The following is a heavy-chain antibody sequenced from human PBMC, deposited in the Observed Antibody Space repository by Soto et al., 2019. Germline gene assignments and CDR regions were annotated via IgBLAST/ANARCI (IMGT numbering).Heavy chain of an antibody. Sequence: QVQLQESGPGLVKPSETLSLTCTVSVGSIRSYYWSWIRQPPGKGLEWIGYIYYSGSTNYNPSLKSRVTISVDTSKNQFSLKMSSVTAADTAVYYCARFYGLDAFDIWGQGTMVTVSS. CDR1: VGSIRSYY. CDR3: ARFYGLDAFDI. CDR2: IYYSGST. V-gene: IGHV4-59*08. D-gene: IGHD3-16*01. J-gene: IGHJ3*02.